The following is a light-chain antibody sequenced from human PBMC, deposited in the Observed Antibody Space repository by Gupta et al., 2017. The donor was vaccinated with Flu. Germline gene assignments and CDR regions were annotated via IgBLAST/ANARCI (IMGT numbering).Light chain of an antibody. CDR3: GTSETRINTRV. CDR1: NPNIGNNY. Sequence: QSVLTQPPSVSAPPLQKVTISCSGSNPNIGNNYVSWYQQLPGTDPKPLIYSNNKRPSAINDRGLCYSPGNYATPRTISVRTEDDADDYCGTSETRINTRVFGTGTKVTVL. CDR2: SNN. J-gene: IGLJ1*01. V-gene: IGLV1-51*01.